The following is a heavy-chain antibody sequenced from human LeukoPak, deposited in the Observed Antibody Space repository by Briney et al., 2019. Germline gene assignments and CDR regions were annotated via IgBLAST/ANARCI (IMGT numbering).Heavy chain of an antibody. V-gene: IGHV3-7*03. Sequence: GGSLRLSCAASGFTFSAYSMNWVRQAPGKGLEWVANINKDESEKYYVDSVKGRFTISRDNAKNSLYLQMNSLRAEDTAVYYCARCRTTVTAMPGYWGQGTLVTVSS. CDR1: GFTFSAYS. CDR2: INKDESEK. J-gene: IGHJ4*02. CDR3: ARCRTTVTAMPGY. D-gene: IGHD4-17*01.